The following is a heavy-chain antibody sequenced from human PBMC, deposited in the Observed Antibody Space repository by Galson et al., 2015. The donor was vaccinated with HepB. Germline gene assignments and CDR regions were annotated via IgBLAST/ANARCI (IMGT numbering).Heavy chain of an antibody. CDR2: ISSSSSYT. V-gene: IGHV3-11*06. D-gene: IGHD2-2*02. CDR3: ARARYCSSTSCYTPYYYYYMDV. J-gene: IGHJ6*03. CDR1: GFTFSDYY. Sequence: SLRLSCAASGFTFSDYYMSWIRQAPGKGLEWVSYISSSSSYTNYADSVKGRFTISRDNAKNSLYLQMNSLRAEDTAVYYCARARYCSSTSCYTPYYYYYMDVWGKGTTVTVSS.